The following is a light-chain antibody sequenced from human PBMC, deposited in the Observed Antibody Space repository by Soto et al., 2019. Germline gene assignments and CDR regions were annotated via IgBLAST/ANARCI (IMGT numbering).Light chain of an antibody. CDR1: QRISTY. CDR2: GAS. CDR3: QQYGSSGT. Sequence: PAQRATLSCSASQRISTYLAWYQVKPGQAPRLLIYGASNRATGIPDRFSGSGSGTDFTLTISRLEPEDFAVYYCQQYGSSGTFGQGTKVDI. V-gene: IGKV3-20*01. J-gene: IGKJ1*01.